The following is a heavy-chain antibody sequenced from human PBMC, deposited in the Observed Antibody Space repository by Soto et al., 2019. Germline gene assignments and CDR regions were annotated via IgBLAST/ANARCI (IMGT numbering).Heavy chain of an antibody. Sequence: PGGSLRLSCAASGFTFSSYGMHWVRQAPGKGLEWVAVISYDGSNKYYADSVKGRFTISRDNSKNTLYLQMNSLRAEDTAVDYCAKDGVAYCGGDCYSDYWGQGTLVTVSS. CDR3: AKDGVAYCGGDCYSDY. J-gene: IGHJ4*02. CDR2: ISYDGSNK. V-gene: IGHV3-30*18. D-gene: IGHD2-21*02. CDR1: GFTFSSYG.